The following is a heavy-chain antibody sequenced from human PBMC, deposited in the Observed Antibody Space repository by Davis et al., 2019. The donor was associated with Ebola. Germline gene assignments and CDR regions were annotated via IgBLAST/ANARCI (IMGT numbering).Heavy chain of an antibody. V-gene: IGHV1-18*01. Sequence: ASVKVSCKASGYTFTSYGISWVRQAPGQGLEWMGWISAYNGNTNYAQKFQGRVTITADKSTSTAYMELSSLRSEDTAVYYCARESAIFGVVIGGSGAFDIWGQGTMVTVSS. CDR1: GYTFTSYG. CDR3: ARESAIFGVVIGGSGAFDI. D-gene: IGHD3-3*01. J-gene: IGHJ3*02. CDR2: ISAYNGNT.